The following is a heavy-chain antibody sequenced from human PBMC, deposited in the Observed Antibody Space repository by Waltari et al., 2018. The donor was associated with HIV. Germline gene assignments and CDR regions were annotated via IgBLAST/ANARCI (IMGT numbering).Heavy chain of an antibody. Sequence: QVQLVQSGAEVKKPGASVKVSCKASGYAFATYDVNWVRQATGQGPEWMGWRSPNSGNTVYAQEFQGRVTMTRNTSISTVYMELSSLTSEDTAGYYCARGGSASMDVWGQGTTVTVSS. J-gene: IGHJ6*02. CDR1: GYAFATYD. CDR3: ARGGSASMDV. CDR2: RSPNSGNT. V-gene: IGHV1-8*01.